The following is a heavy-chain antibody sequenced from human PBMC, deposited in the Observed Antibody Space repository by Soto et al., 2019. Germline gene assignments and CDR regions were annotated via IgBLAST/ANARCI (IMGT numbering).Heavy chain of an antibody. CDR1: GYTFTSYG. CDR3: AMIQLGDSSGWYGFDY. CDR2: ISAYNGNT. Sequence: ASVKVSCKASGYTFTSYGISWVRQAPGQGLEWMGWISAYNGNTNYAQKLQGRVTMTTDTSTSTAYMELRSLRSDDTAVYYCAMIQLGDSSGWYGFDYWGQGTLVTV. V-gene: IGHV1-18*04. J-gene: IGHJ4*02. D-gene: IGHD6-19*01.